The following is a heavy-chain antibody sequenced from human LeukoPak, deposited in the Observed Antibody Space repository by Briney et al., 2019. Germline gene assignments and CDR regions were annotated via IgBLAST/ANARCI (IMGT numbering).Heavy chain of an antibody. Sequence: SETLSLTCTVSGGSISSSSYYWGWIRQPPGKGLEWIGSIYYSGSTYYNPSLKSRVTISVDTSKNQFSLKLSSVTAADTAVYYCARDYGEGSSWYLSYYYYGMDVWGQGTTVTVSS. J-gene: IGHJ6*02. D-gene: IGHD6-13*01. CDR3: ARDYGEGSSWYLSYYYYGMDV. V-gene: IGHV4-39*07. CDR1: GGSISSSSYY. CDR2: IYYSGST.